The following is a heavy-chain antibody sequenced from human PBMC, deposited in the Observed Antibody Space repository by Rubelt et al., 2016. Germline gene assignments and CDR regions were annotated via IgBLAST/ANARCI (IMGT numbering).Heavy chain of an antibody. J-gene: IGHJ4*02. Sequence: TFSSYAMHWVRQAPGKGLEWVAVISYDGSNKYYADSVKGRFTISRDNSKNTLYLQMNSLRAEDTAVYYCARDVTAAGTLDYWGQGSLVTVSS. CDR3: ARDVTAAGTLDY. D-gene: IGHD6-13*01. V-gene: IGHV3-30*04. CDR1: TFSSYA. CDR2: ISYDGSNK.